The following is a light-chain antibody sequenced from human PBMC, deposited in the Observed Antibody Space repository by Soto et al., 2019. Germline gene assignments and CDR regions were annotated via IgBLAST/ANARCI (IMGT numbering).Light chain of an antibody. Sequence: QSALTQPPSASGSPGQSVTISCTGTSSDVGGYNYVSWYQQYPGKAPKLMIYEVSKRPSGVPDRFSGSKSGITASLTVSGLLTEDEADYYCSSYTGSNNYVFGPGIKLTVL. CDR3: SSYTGSNNYV. CDR2: EVS. CDR1: SSDVGGYNY. V-gene: IGLV2-8*01. J-gene: IGLJ1*01.